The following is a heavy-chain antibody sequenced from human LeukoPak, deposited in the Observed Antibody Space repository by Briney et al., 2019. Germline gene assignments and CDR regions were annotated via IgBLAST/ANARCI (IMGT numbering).Heavy chain of an antibody. CDR3: VRGWQQLGS. Sequence: GRSLRLSCAASGFTFNTYSMHWVRQAPGKGLEWVAVLSFDGDEKHYADSVKGRFSISRDNSKNTLYLQMNSLTAEDTAVYYCVRGWQQLGSWGRGTLVTVSS. CDR1: GFTFNTYS. J-gene: IGHJ5*02. CDR2: LSFDGDEK. V-gene: IGHV3-30-3*01. D-gene: IGHD1-1*01.